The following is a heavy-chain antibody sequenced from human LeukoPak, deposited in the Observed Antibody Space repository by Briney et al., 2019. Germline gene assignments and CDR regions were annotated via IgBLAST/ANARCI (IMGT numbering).Heavy chain of an antibody. CDR3: ARQYSGYGPRIDY. V-gene: IGHV4-39*07. CDR2: IYYSGST. Sequence: SEILSLTCTVSGGSISSSSYYWGWIRQPPGKGLEWIGTIYYSGSTYYNPSLKSRVTISVDTSKNQFSLKLSSVTAADTAVYYCARQYSGYGPRIDYWGQGTLVTVSS. D-gene: IGHD5-12*01. CDR1: GGSISSSSYY. J-gene: IGHJ4*02.